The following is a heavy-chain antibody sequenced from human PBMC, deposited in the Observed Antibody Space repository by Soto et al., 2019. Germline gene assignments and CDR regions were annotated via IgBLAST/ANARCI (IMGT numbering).Heavy chain of an antibody. CDR2: INPNSGGT. CDR3: ARVYRFGEFRYGMDV. J-gene: IGHJ6*02. D-gene: IGHD3-10*01. Sequence: ASVKVSCKASGYIFTGYYMHWVRQAPGQGLEWMGWINPNSGGTNYAQKFQGRVTMTKDTSISTAYMELSRLRSDDTAVYYCARVYRFGEFRYGMDVWGQGTTVT. CDR1: GYIFTGYY. V-gene: IGHV1-2*02.